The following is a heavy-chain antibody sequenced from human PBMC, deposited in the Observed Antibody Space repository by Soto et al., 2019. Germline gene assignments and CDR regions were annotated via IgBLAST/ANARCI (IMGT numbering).Heavy chain of an antibody. CDR1: GVFFSGYY. J-gene: IGHJ6*02. Sequence: SETLSLTCAVYGVFFSGYYWSWIREPPGKGLEWIGEINHSGSTNYNPSLKSRVTISVDTSKNQFSLKLSSVTAADTAVYYCARFGSSSYSYYYGMDVWGQGTTVTVSS. CDR2: INHSGST. CDR3: ARFGSSSYSYYYGMDV. V-gene: IGHV4-34*01. D-gene: IGHD6-6*01.